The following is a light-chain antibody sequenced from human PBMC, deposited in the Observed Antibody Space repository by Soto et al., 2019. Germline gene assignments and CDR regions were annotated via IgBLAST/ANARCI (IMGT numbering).Light chain of an antibody. V-gene: IGKV1-5*01. CDR3: QQYNSYSPGRT. J-gene: IGKJ1*01. Sequence: DIQMTQSPSTLSASVGDRVTITCRASQSISSWLAWYQQKPGKAPKLLIYDASSLESGVPSRFSGSGSGTEFTLTISSLQPDDFATYYCQQYNSYSPGRTFGQGNKVEIK. CDR2: DAS. CDR1: QSISSW.